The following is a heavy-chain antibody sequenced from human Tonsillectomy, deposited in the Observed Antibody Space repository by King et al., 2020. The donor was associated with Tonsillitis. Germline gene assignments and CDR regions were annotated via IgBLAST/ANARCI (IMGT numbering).Heavy chain of an antibody. CDR3: AKDVVLEWLLLFDQ. J-gene: IGHJ4*02. V-gene: IGHV3-23*04. D-gene: IGHD3-3*01. CDR2: ISSAVGRE. CDR1: GFSFRNYG. Sequence: VQLVESGGGLVQPGGSLRLSCAASGFSFRNYGMNWVRQAPGKGLEGVSFISSAVGRENYADSVKGRFTISRDNSKNTLYLQMNSLRAEDTAIYYCAKDVVLEWLLLFDQWGQGTLVTVSS.